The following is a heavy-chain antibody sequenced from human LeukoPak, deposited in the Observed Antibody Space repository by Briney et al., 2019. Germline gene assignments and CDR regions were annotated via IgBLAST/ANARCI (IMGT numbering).Heavy chain of an antibody. CDR3: ARGVPGGYAFDI. J-gene: IGHJ3*02. CDR1: GFTVSSKY. D-gene: IGHD3-10*01. CDR2: IYSGGTI. Sequence: GGSLRLSCAASGFTVSSKYMSWVRQAPGKGLEWVSVIYSGGTIYYADSVKGRFTISRDNSKNTLYLQMNSLRAEGTAVYYCARGVPGGYAFDIWGHGTMVAVSS. V-gene: IGHV3-53*01.